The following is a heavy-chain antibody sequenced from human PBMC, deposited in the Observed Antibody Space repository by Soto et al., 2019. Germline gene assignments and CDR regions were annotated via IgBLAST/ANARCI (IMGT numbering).Heavy chain of an antibody. Sequence: PGESLKISCKGSGYSFTTYWIGWVRQMPGKGLEWMGIIYPGDSDTRYSPSFQGQVTISADKSISTAYLQWSSLKASDTAMYYCARDATTVTTSSYAGWFDPWGQGTLVTVSS. CDR2: IYPGDSDT. CDR3: ARDATTVTTSSYAGWFDP. CDR1: GYSFTTYW. J-gene: IGHJ5*02. D-gene: IGHD4-4*01. V-gene: IGHV5-51*01.